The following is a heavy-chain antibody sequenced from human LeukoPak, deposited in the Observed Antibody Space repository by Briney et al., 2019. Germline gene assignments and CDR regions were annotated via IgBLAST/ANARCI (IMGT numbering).Heavy chain of an antibody. V-gene: IGHV3-64*01. J-gene: IGHJ4*02. D-gene: IGHD3-3*01. CDR3: ARGYDFWSGYPTDY. CDR1: GFTFSSYA. Sequence: GGSLRLSCAASGFTFSSYAMHWVRQAPGKGLEYVSAISSNGGRTYYANSVKGRFIISRDNSKNALYPQMGSLRAEDMAVYYCARGYDFWSGYPTDYWGQGTLVTVSS. CDR2: ISSNGGRT.